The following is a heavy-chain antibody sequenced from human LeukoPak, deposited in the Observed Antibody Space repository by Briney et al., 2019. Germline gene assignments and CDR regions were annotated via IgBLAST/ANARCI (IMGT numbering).Heavy chain of an antibody. Sequence: PGGSLRLSCAASGFIFSNYWMSWVRQAPGKGLEWVANINQDGSEKYYVDSVKGRFTISRDNAKNSLYLQMNTLRADDTAVYYCARDDNYGSDYWGQGTLVTVSS. D-gene: IGHD3-10*01. CDR3: ARDDNYGSDY. V-gene: IGHV3-7*04. CDR1: GFIFSNYW. CDR2: INQDGSEK. J-gene: IGHJ4*02.